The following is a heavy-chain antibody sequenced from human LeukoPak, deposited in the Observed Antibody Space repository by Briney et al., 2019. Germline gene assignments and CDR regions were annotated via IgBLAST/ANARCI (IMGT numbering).Heavy chain of an antibody. CDR1: GGSSSRHY. D-gene: IGHD2-2*01. J-gene: IGHJ4*02. Sequence: PSETLSLTCTVSGGSSSRHYWSWIRQPPGKGLEWIGYIYYSGSTNYNPSLESRVTISVDTSKNQFSLNLSSVTAADTAVYYCARVSSLGHYFDCWGQGTLVTVSS. V-gene: IGHV4-59*11. CDR3: ARVSSLGHYFDC. CDR2: IYYSGST.